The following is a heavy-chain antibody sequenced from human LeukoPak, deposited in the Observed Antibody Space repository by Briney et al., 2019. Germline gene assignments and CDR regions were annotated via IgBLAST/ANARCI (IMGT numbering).Heavy chain of an antibody. J-gene: IGHJ4*02. CDR3: ARENGYRYDY. Sequence: PSETLSLTCAVYGGSFSGYYRSWIRQPPGKGLEWIGEINHSGSTNYNPSLKSRVTISVDTSKNQFSLKLSSVSAADTALYYCARENGYRYDYWGQGTLVTVSS. D-gene: IGHD5-18*01. CDR1: GGSFSGYY. V-gene: IGHV4-34*01. CDR2: INHSGST.